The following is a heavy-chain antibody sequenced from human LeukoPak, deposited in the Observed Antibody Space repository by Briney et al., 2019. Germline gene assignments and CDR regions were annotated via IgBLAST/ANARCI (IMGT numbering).Heavy chain of an antibody. Sequence: PSETLSLTCTVSGGSISSGGYYWSWIRQHPGKGLEWIGYIYYSGSTYYNPSLKSRVTISVDTSKNQFSLKLSSVTAADTAVYYCAREREGATNSFDYWGQGTLVTVSS. CDR2: IYYSGST. D-gene: IGHD1-26*01. CDR3: AREREGATNSFDY. CDR1: GGSISSGGYY. V-gene: IGHV4-31*03. J-gene: IGHJ4*02.